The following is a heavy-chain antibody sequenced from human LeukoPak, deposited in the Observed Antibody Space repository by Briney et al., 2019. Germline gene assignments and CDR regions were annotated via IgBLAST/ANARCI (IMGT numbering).Heavy chain of an antibody. J-gene: IGHJ6*02. D-gene: IGHD3-22*01. V-gene: IGHV1-18*01. Sequence: ASVKVSCKASGYTFTSYGISWVRQAPGQGLEWMGWISAYNGNTNYAQKLQGGVTMTTDTSTSTAYMELRSLRSDDTAVYYCARENYYDSSGYYQNPNYYYYGMDVWGQGTTVTVSS. CDR1: GYTFTSYG. CDR2: ISAYNGNT. CDR3: ARENYYDSSGYYQNPNYYYYGMDV.